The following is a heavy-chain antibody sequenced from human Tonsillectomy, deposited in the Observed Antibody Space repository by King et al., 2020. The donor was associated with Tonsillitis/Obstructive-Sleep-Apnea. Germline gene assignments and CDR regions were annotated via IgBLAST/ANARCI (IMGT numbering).Heavy chain of an antibody. Sequence: VQLQESGPGLVEPSETLSLTCSVSGGSISTYYWSWIRQPPGKGLEWIAYIHYSGSANYNPSLKSRVTILINTSKNQFSLKLSSVTAADTAVYYCAREGGEVDAFDIWGQGTMVTVSS. V-gene: IGHV4-59*01. CDR2: IHYSGSA. J-gene: IGHJ3*02. CDR3: AREGGEVDAFDI. CDR1: GGSISTYY. D-gene: IGHD3-16*01.